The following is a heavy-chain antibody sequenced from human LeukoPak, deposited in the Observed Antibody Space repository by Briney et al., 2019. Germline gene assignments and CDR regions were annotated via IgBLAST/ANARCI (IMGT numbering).Heavy chain of an antibody. CDR2: INPNSGGT. Sequence: AAVKVSCKASGYTCTGYYMHWVGQAPGQEVEWMGWINPNSGGTNYAQKFQGRVTMTRDTSISTAYMELSRLRSDDTAVYYCTRGVDCSSTSCYNHYYYMDVWGTGTTVTVSS. V-gene: IGHV1-2*02. J-gene: IGHJ6*03. CDR3: TRGVDCSSTSCYNHYYYMDV. D-gene: IGHD2-2*02. CDR1: GYTCTGYY.